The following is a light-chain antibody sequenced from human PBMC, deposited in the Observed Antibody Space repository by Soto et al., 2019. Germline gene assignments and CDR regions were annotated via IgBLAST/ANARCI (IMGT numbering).Light chain of an antibody. CDR3: QQYNNWRPIT. Sequence: EIVMTQSPATLSVSPGERATLSCRASQSVKINLAWYQQKPDQPPRLLIYGAFTRGTGIPARFSGSGSGTEVTLTISNRQSEDFAVYYCQQYNNWRPITFGQGTRVEIK. V-gene: IGKV3-15*01. CDR2: GAF. CDR1: QSVKIN. J-gene: IGKJ5*01.